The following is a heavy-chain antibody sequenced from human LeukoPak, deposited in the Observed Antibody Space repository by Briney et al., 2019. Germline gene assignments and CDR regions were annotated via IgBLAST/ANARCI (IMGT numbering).Heavy chain of an antibody. CDR1: GYTFTGYY. V-gene: IGHV1-2*02. CDR3: ARGRYCSSTSCPLYFQH. D-gene: IGHD2-2*01. CDR2: LNPNSGGT. Sequence: ASVKVSCKASGYTFTGYYMRWVRQAPGQGLEWMGWLNPNSGGTNYAQKSQGRVTMTRDTSISTAYMELSRLRSDDTAVYYCARGRYCSSTSCPLYFQHWGQGTLVTVSS. J-gene: IGHJ1*01.